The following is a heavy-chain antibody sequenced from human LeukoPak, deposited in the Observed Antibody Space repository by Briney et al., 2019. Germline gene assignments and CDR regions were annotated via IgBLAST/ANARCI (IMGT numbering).Heavy chain of an antibody. CDR2: IIPIFGTA. Sequence: ASVKVSCKASGGTFSSYAISWVRQAPGQGLEWMGGIIPIFGTANYAQKFQGRVTITADKSTSTAYMELSSLRSEDTAVYYCARSKSVNSDWLQYYFDYWGQGTLVTVSP. CDR3: ARSKSVNSDWLQYYFDY. D-gene: IGHD3-9*01. J-gene: IGHJ4*02. CDR1: GGTFSSYA. V-gene: IGHV1-69*06.